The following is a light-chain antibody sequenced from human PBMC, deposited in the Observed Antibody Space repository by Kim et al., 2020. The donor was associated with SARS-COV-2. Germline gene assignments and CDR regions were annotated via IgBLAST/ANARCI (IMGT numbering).Light chain of an antibody. CDR2: GAS. CDR1: QSVNNN. Sequence: SPGERATLSCRASQSVNNNLAWYQQKPGQAPRLLIYGASTRATGIPARFSGSGFGTEFTLTISSLQSEDFAIYHCQEYNNRPPWTFGQGTKVDIK. V-gene: IGKV3-15*01. J-gene: IGKJ1*01. CDR3: QEYNNRPPWT.